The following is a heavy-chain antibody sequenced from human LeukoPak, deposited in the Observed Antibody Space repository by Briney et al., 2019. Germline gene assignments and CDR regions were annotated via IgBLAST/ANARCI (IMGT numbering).Heavy chain of an antibody. CDR3: AKEILPNDC. V-gene: IGHV3-23*01. J-gene: IGHJ4*02. CDR1: GFTLSRNA. Sequence: GGSLRLSCAVSGFTLSRNAMTWVRQAPGKGLQWISSISVSGDATDYADSVKGRFTIYRDISKNTLYLQMNSLRVDDTAVYYCAKEILPNDCWGQGTLVTVSS. CDR2: ISVSGDAT.